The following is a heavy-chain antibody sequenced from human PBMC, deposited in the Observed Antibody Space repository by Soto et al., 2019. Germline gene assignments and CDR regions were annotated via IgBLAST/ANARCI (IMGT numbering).Heavy chain of an antibody. D-gene: IGHD3-9*01. V-gene: IGHV3-30-3*01. CDR1: GFTFSSYA. CDR2: ISYDGSNK. J-gene: IGHJ4*02. Sequence: GGSLRLSSAASGFTFSSYAMHWVRQSPGKGLEWVAVISYDGSNKYYADSVKGRFTISRDNSKNTLYLQMNSLRAEDTAVYYCARDVRIRYFDWSYFDYWGQGTLVTVSS. CDR3: ARDVRIRYFDWSYFDY.